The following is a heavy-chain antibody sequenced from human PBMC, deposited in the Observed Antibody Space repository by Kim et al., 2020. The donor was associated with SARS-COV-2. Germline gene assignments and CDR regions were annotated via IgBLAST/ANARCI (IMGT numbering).Heavy chain of an antibody. J-gene: IGHJ3*02. Sequence: ASVKVSCKASGYTFTSYGITWLRQGPGQGLEWMGWISASNGNTNYAQKLQGRVTMTTDTSTSTVYVELRSLRSDDTAVYYCARGGRGASDAFDIWGQGTMVTVSS. CDR2: ISASNGNT. CDR1: GYTFTSYG. CDR3: ARGGRGASDAFDI. V-gene: IGHV1-18*04. D-gene: IGHD3-16*01.